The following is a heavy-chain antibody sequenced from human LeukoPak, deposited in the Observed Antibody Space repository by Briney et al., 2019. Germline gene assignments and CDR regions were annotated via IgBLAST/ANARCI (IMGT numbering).Heavy chain of an antibody. CDR1: EFAFSTYN. CDR2: ISTGSSTT. J-gene: IGHJ6*02. V-gene: IGHV3-48*01. Sequence: GGSLRLSCAASEFAFSTYNMNWVRQAPGKGLEWVSYISTGSSTTYYADSVKGRFTISRDNVENSLYLQMNSLRADDTAVYSCARDCRYCSSASGVYYYYGMDVWGQGTTVTVSS. D-gene: IGHD2-2*01. CDR3: ARDCRYCSSASGVYYYYGMDV.